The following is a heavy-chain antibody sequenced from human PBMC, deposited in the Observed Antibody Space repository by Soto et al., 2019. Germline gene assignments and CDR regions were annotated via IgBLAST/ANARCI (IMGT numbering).Heavy chain of an antibody. Sequence: PSETLSLTCAVYDGSFSDYFWTWIRQPPGMGLEWIGEINHSGSTTYIPSLKSRVTISVDTPKNQFSLKLSSVTAADTAVYYCARGANIAVAFSNWFDPWGQETLVTVSS. J-gene: IGHJ5*02. CDR1: DGSFSDYF. CDR3: ARGANIAVAFSNWFDP. D-gene: IGHD6-19*01. V-gene: IGHV4-34*01. CDR2: INHSGST.